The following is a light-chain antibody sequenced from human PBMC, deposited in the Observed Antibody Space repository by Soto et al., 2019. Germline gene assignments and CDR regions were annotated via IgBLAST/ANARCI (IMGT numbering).Light chain of an antibody. CDR2: GTS. V-gene: IGKV3D-7*01. CDR1: QVVSSTY. CDR3: RQDYNSPPYS. J-gene: IGKJ2*03. Sequence: ELVLTQSPATLSLSPGDRATLSCRASQVVSSTYLSWYQQNPGQAPRLLIYGTSTSATGIPAIFTGSGSGTEFTLTISSLQSEEFGVYECRQDYNSPPYSFGQGTKLEIK.